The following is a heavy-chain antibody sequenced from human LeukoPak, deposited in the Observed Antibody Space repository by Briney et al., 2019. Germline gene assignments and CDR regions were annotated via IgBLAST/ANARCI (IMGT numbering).Heavy chain of an antibody. Sequence: PGRSLRLSCAASGFTFSSYAMHWVRQAPGKGLEWVAVISYDGSNKYYADSVKGRFTISRDNSKNTLYLQMNSLRAEDTAVYYCARDPGNWNYDWYFDLWGRGTLVTVPS. CDR1: GFTFSSYA. CDR3: ARDPGNWNYDWYFDL. J-gene: IGHJ2*01. V-gene: IGHV3-30-3*01. CDR2: ISYDGSNK. D-gene: IGHD1-7*01.